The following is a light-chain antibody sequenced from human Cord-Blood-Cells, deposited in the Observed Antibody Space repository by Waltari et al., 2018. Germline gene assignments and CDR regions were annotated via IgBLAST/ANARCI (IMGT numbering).Light chain of an antibody. CDR3: QQYYSTPLT. CDR1: PSVLYSPNNKNS. J-gene: IGKJ4*01. V-gene: IGKV4-1*01. Sequence: DIVMTPSPVPLAVSLDVRATSIRKSSPSVLYSPNNKNSLAWYQQKPGHPPKQLIYWASTRESGVPNRFSGSGSGTDFTLTISSLQAEDVAVYYCQQYYSTPLTFGGGTKVEIK. CDR2: WAS.